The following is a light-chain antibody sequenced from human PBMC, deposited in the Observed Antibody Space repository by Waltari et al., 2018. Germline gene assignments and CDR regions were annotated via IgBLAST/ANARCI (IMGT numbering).Light chain of an antibody. CDR1: QSVNNY. Sequence: EIVLTQSPGTLSLSPGERATLSCRASQSVNNYLAWFQQKPGQAPRPLIHGSSSRATGIPDRISGSGSGTDFTLTISGLEPQDFAVYYCQQYSSSPLTFGPGTKVDIK. CDR3: QQYSSSPLT. CDR2: GSS. J-gene: IGKJ3*01. V-gene: IGKV3-20*01.